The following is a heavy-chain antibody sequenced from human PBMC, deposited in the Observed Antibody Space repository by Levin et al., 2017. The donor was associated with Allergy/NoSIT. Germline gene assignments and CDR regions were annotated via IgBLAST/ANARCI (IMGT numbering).Heavy chain of an antibody. D-gene: IGHD6-13*01. J-gene: IGHJ4*02. CDR2: IYYSGST. CDR3: ARGYSSSWSYFDY. Sequence: SQTLSLTCTVSGGSISSGDYYWSWIRQPPGKGLEWIGYIYYSGSTYYNPSLKSRFTISVDTSKNQFSLKLSSVTVADTAVYFCARGYSSSWSYFDYWGQGILVTVSS. CDR1: GGSISSGDYY. V-gene: IGHV4-30-4*01.